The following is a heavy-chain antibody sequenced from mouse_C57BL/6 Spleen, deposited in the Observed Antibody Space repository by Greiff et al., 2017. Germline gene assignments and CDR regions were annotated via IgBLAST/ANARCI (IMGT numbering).Heavy chain of an antibody. CDR1: GYTFTSYW. J-gene: IGHJ1*03. CDR3: ARITTVRYFGV. D-gene: IGHD1-1*01. CDR2: IDPSDSYT. V-gene: IGHV1-50*01. Sequence: VQLQQPGAELVKPGASVKLSCKASGYTFTSYWMQWVKQRPGQGLEWIGEIDPSDSYTNYNQKFKGKATLTVDTSSSTAYMQLSSLTSEDSAVSYCARITTVRYFGVWGTGTTVTVSS.